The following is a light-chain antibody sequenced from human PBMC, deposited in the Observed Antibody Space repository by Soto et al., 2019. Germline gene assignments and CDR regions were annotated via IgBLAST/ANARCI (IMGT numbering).Light chain of an antibody. CDR2: DAS. CDR3: QQRSNWPWT. CDR1: QRVRSY. Sequence: EIVLTQSPATLSLSPGERATLSCRASQRVRSYLAWYYQKTGQAPRLLLFDASNRATGIPARFSGSGSGTDFTLTISSLEPEDFAVYYCQQRSNWPWTFGQGTKVEIK. J-gene: IGKJ1*01. V-gene: IGKV3-11*01.